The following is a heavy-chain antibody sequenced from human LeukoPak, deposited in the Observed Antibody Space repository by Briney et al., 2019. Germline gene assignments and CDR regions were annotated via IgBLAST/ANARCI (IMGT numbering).Heavy chain of an antibody. CDR2: INQDGSEK. D-gene: IGHD3-22*01. V-gene: IGHV3-7*02. CDR1: GFTFTSYW. Sequence: PGGSLRLSCAASGFTFTSYWMSWVRQTPGKGLEWVAHINQDGSEKYYVDSVKGRFTISRDNAENSLYLQMNSLRAEDTAVYYCARASSGYYKSWFDPWGQGTLVTVSS. CDR3: ARASSGYYKSWFDP. J-gene: IGHJ5*02.